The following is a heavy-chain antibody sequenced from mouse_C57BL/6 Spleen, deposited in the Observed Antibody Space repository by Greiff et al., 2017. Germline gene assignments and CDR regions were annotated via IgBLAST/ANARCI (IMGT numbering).Heavy chain of an antibody. Sequence: QVQLQQPGAELVRPGTSVKLSCKASGYTFTSYWMHWVKQRPGQGLEWIGVIDPSDSYTNYNQKFKGKATLTVETSSSTAYMQLSSLTSEDSAVYYCARYDYGSSYNWYFDVWGTGTTVTVSS. D-gene: IGHD1-1*01. V-gene: IGHV1-59*01. CDR3: ARYDYGSSYNWYFDV. J-gene: IGHJ1*03. CDR2: IDPSDSYT. CDR1: GYTFTSYW.